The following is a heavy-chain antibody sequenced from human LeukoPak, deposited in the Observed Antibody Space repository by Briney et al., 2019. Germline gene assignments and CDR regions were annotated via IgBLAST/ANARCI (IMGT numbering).Heavy chain of an antibody. CDR2: ISSYPTYI. Sequence: PGGSLRLSCAVSGFPFSSYSMNWVRQAPGKGLEWVSSISSYPTYIYYTDSVKGRFTISRDNPGNVVYLQMDSLRAEGTAVYYCTRVAQSGPTGWFDPWGQGTLVTVSS. V-gene: IGHV3-21*01. D-gene: IGHD1-1*01. CDR1: GFPFSSYS. J-gene: IGHJ5*02. CDR3: TRVAQSGPTGWFDP.